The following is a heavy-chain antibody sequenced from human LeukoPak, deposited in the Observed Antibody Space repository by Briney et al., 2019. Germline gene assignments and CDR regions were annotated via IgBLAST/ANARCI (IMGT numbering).Heavy chain of an antibody. CDR2: ISRSGCDI. CDR3: ARDFDFEALVP. V-gene: IGHV3-48*03. D-gene: IGHD5-18*01. Sequence: GCSQSLSHAASGFTFRSYEMNWVHQAPGQGLAWVSYISRSGCDIYYEDFVRDRFPNSRDNAKDSVYLQMNSLRSRDPAVYLCARDFDFEALVPWGQGTLVTVSS. J-gene: IGHJ5*02. CDR1: GFTFRSYE.